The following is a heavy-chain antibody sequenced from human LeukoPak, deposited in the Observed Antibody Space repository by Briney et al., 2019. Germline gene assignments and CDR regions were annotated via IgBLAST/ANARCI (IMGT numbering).Heavy chain of an antibody. V-gene: IGHV3-30*01. CDR1: GFTFSSYA. Sequence: GRSLRLSCAASGFTFSSYAMHWVRQAPGKGLEWVAVISFDGSNKYYADSVKGRFTISRDNSKNTLSLQMNSLRAEDTAVYYCARDPAIGYCTGGSCYGRFDPWGQGTLVTVSS. CDR3: ARDPAIGYCTGGSCYGRFDP. D-gene: IGHD2-15*01. CDR2: ISFDGSNK. J-gene: IGHJ5*02.